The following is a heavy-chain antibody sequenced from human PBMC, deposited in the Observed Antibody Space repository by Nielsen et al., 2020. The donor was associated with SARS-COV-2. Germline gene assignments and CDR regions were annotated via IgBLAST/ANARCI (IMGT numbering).Heavy chain of an antibody. CDR3: AKVLDYYDSSGYYYADY. V-gene: IGHV3-23*01. CDR2: ISGSGGST. Sequence: GESLKISCAASGFTFSSYAMSWVRQAPGKGLEWVSAISGSGGSTYYADSVKGRFTISRDNSKNTLYLQMNSLRAEDTAVYYCAKVLDYYDSSGYYYADYWGQGTLVTVSS. D-gene: IGHD3-22*01. J-gene: IGHJ4*02. CDR1: GFTFSSYA.